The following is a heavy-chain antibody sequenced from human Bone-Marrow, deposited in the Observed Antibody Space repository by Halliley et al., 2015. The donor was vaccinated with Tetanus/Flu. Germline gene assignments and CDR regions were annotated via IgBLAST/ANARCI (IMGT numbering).Heavy chain of an antibody. J-gene: IGHJ6*02. Sequence: GYILYRGGTNYNPPPKRRVTMSVDTSKNQFSLKLGSVTAAGPAVYYCARGQTVVVPAGGMDVWGQGATVPVSS. D-gene: IGHD2-2*01. CDR2: ILYRGGT. V-gene: IGHV4-59*09. CDR3: ARGQTVVVPAGGMDV.